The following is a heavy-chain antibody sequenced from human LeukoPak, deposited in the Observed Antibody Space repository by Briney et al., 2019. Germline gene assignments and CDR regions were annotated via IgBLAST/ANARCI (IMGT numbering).Heavy chain of an antibody. V-gene: IGHV4-34*01. CDR3: ARHFDF. CDR1: GGSFSGYY. CDR2: VSYSGST. Sequence: PSETLSLTCAVYGGSFSGYYWSWIRQPPGKGLEWVGTVSYSGSTYYNPSLKSRVTISLDTSKNQFSLNLNSVTAADTAVYYCARHFDFWGQGAPVTVSS. J-gene: IGHJ4*02.